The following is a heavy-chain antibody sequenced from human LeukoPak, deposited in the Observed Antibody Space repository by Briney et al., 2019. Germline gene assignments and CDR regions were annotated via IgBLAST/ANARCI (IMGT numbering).Heavy chain of an antibody. V-gene: IGHV4-59*08. CDR2: IYYSGST. Sequence: SETLSLTCTVSGGSISYYYWSWIRQPPGKGLEWIGYIYYSGSTNYNPSLKSRVTISVDTSKNQFSLKLSSVTAADTAVYYCARHVDIVVVTGFDYWGQGTLVTVSS. J-gene: IGHJ4*02. CDR3: ARHVDIVVVTGFDY. D-gene: IGHD2-21*02. CDR1: GGSISYYY.